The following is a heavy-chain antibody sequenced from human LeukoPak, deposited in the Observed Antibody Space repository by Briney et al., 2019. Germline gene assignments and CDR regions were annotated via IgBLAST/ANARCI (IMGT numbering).Heavy chain of an antibody. CDR3: AKDGELLWFGDTYYMDV. Sequence: GGSLRLSCAASGFTFSSYAMSWVRQAPGKGLEWVSAISGSGGSTYYADSVKGRFTISRDNSKNTLYLQMNSLRAEDTAVYYCAKDGELLWFGDTYYMDVWGKGTTVTISS. CDR2: ISGSGGST. D-gene: IGHD3-10*01. J-gene: IGHJ6*03. CDR1: GFTFSSYA. V-gene: IGHV3-23*01.